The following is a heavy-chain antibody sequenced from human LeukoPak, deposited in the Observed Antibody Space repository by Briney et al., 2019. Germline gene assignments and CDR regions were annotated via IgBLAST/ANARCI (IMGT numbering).Heavy chain of an antibody. D-gene: IGHD6-6*01. CDR3: AKGGDSSSYYYYYGMDV. CDR1: GFTFSSYA. Sequence: PGGSLRLSCAASGFTFSSYAMSWVRQAPGKGLEWVSAISGSGGSTYYADSVKGRLTISRDSSKNTLYLQMNSLRAEDTAVYYCAKGGDSSSYYYYYGMDVWGQGTTVTVSS. CDR2: ISGSGGST. J-gene: IGHJ6*02. V-gene: IGHV3-23*01.